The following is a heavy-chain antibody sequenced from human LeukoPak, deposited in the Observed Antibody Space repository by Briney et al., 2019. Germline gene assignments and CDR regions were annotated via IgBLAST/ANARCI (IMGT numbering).Heavy chain of an antibody. J-gene: IGHJ3*02. D-gene: IGHD7-27*01. Sequence: SETLSLTCTVSGGSIGSYYWSWIRQPPGKGLEWIGYIYYSGSTNYNPSLKSRVTISVDTSKNQFSLKLSSVTAADTAVYYCARENPPGAFDIWGQGTMVTVSS. V-gene: IGHV4-59*01. CDR1: GGSIGSYY. CDR2: IYYSGST. CDR3: ARENPPGAFDI.